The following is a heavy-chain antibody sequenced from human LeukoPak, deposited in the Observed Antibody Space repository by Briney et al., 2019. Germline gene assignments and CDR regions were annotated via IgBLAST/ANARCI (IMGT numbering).Heavy chain of an antibody. J-gene: IGHJ3*02. V-gene: IGHV4-59*01. CDR3: ARDLPRGIATAFDI. CDR2: IYYSGST. D-gene: IGHD6-13*01. Sequence: SETLSLTCTVSGGSISSYYWSWIRQPPGKGLEWIGYIYYSGSTNYNPSLKSRVTISVDTSKNQFSLKLSSVTAADTAVYYCARDLPRGIATAFDIWGQGTMVTVSS. CDR1: GGSISSYY.